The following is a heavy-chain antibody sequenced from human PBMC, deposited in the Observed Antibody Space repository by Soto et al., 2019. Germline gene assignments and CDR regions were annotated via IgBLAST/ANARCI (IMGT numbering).Heavy chain of an antibody. CDR3: AKDQGITGTLRTTWYFDY. D-gene: IGHD1-7*01. CDR1: GFTFSNYA. J-gene: IGHJ4*02. CDR2: ITGSGGST. Sequence: WGSLRLSCASSGFTFSNYAMTWVRQAPGKGLEWVSVITGSGGSTYYADSVKGRFTISRDNSRNTLFLRMNSLRADDTALYYCAKDQGITGTLRTTWYFDYWGQGIPVTVSS. V-gene: IGHV3-23*01.